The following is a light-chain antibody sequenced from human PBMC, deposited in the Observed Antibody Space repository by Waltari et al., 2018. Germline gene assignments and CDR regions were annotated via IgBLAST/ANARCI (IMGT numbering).Light chain of an antibody. J-gene: IGKJ1*01. V-gene: IGKV3-20*01. CDR1: QIVSSNY. CDR3: QQYGTSPRT. Sequence: EIVLTQSPGTLSLSPGERASLSCRTSQIVSSNYLAWYQQRPGQAPRLLIYGASSRAIGIPDRFSGSGSGTDFTLTISRLEPEDFAVYYCQQYGTSPRTFGQGTKVEIK. CDR2: GAS.